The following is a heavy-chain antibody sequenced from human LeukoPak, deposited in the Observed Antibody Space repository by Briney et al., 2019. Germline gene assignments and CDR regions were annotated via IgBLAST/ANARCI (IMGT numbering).Heavy chain of an antibody. CDR1: GGSISSSSYC. D-gene: IGHD3-10*01. Sequence: SETLSLTCTVSGGSISSSSYCWGWIRQPPGKGLAWIGSIYYSGSTSYYPSLKSRVTISVDTSKNQFSLKLSSVTAADTAVYYCARHARQVDKKTGRYLDYWGQGTLVTVSS. CDR3: ARHARQVDKKTGRYLDY. CDR2: IYYSGST. V-gene: IGHV4-39*01. J-gene: IGHJ4*02.